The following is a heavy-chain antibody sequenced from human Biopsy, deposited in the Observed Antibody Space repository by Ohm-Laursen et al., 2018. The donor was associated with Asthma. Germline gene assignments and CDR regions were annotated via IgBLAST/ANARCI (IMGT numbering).Heavy chain of an antibody. V-gene: IGHV1-3*04. CDR3: ARTYYDFLTGQVKDVFGV. D-gene: IGHD3-9*01. Sequence: ASVKVSCKASGYIFTSLAIHWVRQAPGQRLEWMGWVNTGNGDTKYSQKFQGRVTITRDTSASTAYMELRSLRSEDTATYYCARTYYDFLTGQVKDVFGVWGQGTMVTVSS. J-gene: IGHJ3*01. CDR1: GYIFTSLA. CDR2: VNTGNGDT.